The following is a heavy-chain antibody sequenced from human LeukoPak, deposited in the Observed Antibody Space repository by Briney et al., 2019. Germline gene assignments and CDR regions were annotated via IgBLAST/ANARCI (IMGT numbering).Heavy chain of an antibody. CDR2: INHSGST. D-gene: IGHD3-3*01. CDR1: GGSFSGYY. Sequence: PSETLSLTCAVYGGSFSGYYWSWIRQPPGKGLEWIGEINHSGSTNYNPSLKSRVTISVDTSKNQFSLKLSSVTAADTAVYYCAREDSITTFGVVIRHNWFDPWGQGTLVTVSS. V-gene: IGHV4-34*01. CDR3: AREDSITTFGVVIRHNWFDP. J-gene: IGHJ5*02.